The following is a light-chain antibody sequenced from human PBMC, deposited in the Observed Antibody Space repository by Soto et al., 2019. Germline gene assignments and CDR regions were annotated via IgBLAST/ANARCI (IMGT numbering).Light chain of an antibody. V-gene: IGKV3-20*01. CDR2: GAS. J-gene: IGKJ4*01. CDR3: QKYGGSPRLT. Sequence: EIVLTQSPGTLSLSPGERATLSCRASQSVSSSYLAWYQQKPGQAPRLLIYGASSRATGIPDRFSGSGSGTDFPLTISGLGPEDFAVYYCQKYGGSPRLTSGGGTKVEI. CDR1: QSVSSSY.